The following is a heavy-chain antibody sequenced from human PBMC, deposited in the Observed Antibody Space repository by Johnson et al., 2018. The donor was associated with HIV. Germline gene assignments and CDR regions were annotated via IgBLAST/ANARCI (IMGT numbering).Heavy chain of an antibody. V-gene: IGHV3-23*04. CDR3: AKVFKVRVAGAFDI. J-gene: IGHJ3*02. D-gene: IGHD6-19*01. Sequence: VQLVESGGGLVQPGGSLRLSCGSSAFTFSSNDMKWVRQAPGKGLEWVSPISGSDHSTYYADSVRGRFTISRDNSKNSLYLQMNSLRADDTALYYCAKVFKVRVAGAFDIWGQGTMVTVSS. CDR1: AFTFSSND. CDR2: ISGSDHST.